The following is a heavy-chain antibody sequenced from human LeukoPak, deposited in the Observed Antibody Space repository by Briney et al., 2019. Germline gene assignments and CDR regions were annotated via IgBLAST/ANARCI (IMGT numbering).Heavy chain of an antibody. CDR1: GGSISSYF. J-gene: IGHJ4*02. CDR3: ARDLGNGGGFDY. V-gene: IGHV4-4*07. CDR2: IYTSGST. Sequence: SETLSLTCTVSGGSISSYFWSWIRRPAGKGLEWIGRIYTSGSTNSNPSLKSRLTMPVDTSKNQFSLKLSSVTAADTAVYYCARDLGNGGGFDYWGQGTLVTVSS.